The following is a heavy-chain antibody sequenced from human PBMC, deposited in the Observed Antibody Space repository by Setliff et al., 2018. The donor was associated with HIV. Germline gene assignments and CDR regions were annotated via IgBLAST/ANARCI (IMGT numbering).Heavy chain of an antibody. CDR2: TIPIFATG. V-gene: IGHV1-69*05. J-gene: IGHJ4*02. CDR3: ATGDSSMTLVTYFDY. Sequence: SVKVSCKASGGTFNRYVISWVRQAPGRGLEWMGGTIPIFATGNFAQKFQGRVTITTDESTSTAYMELSSLRSEDTAVYFCATGDSSMTLVTYFDYWGQGTLVTVSS. D-gene: IGHD4-17*01. CDR1: GGTFNRYV.